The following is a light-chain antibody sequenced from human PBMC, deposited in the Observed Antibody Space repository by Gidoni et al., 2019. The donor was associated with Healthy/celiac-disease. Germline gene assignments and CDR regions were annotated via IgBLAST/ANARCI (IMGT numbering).Light chain of an antibody. Sequence: DIQMTQSPSSLSASVSDRVTITCRASQSISSYLNWYQQKPGKAPKLLIYAASSLQSGVPSRFSGSGSWTDFTLTISSLQPEDFATYYCQQSYSTPEDTFGQGTQLEIK. J-gene: IGKJ2*01. CDR2: AAS. CDR3: QQSYSTPEDT. V-gene: IGKV1-39*01. CDR1: QSISSY.